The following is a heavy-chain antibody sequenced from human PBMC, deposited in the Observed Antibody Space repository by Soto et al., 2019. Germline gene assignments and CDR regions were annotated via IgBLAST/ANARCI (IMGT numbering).Heavy chain of an antibody. CDR1: GFTFSGYY. V-gene: IGHV3-48*01. CDR3: AGARARSAFDI. J-gene: IGHJ3*02. Sequence: GGSLRLSCAASGFTFSGYYMNWVRQAPGKGLEWISYISPSSSTIYYADSVKGRFTISRDNAKNSLYLQMISLRAEDTAIYYCAGARARSAFDIWGQGTMVTVSS. CDR2: ISPSSSTI.